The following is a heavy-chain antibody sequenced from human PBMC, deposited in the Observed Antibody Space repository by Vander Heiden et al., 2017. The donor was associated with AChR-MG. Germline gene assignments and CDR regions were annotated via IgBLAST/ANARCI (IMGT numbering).Heavy chain of an antibody. J-gene: IGHJ6*03. CDR1: GFTFGDYA. CDR3: TREGERDGYNYDYYYMDV. Sequence: EVQLVESGGGLVKPGRSLRLPCTASGFTFGDYAMSWFRQAPGKGLEWVGFIRSKAYGGTTEYAASVKGRFTISRDDSKSIAYLQMNSLKTEDTAVYYCTREGERDGYNYDYYYMDVWGKGTTVTVSS. V-gene: IGHV3-49*05. CDR2: IRSKAYGGTT. D-gene: IGHD3-16*01.